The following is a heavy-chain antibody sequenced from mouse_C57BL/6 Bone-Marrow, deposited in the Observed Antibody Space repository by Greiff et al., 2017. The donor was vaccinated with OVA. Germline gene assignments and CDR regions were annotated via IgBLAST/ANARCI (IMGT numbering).Heavy chain of an antibody. J-gene: IGHJ3*01. CDR1: GFTFSSYA. CDR3: ARLGGTWFAY. CDR2: ISDGGSYT. Sequence: DVKLVESGGGLVKPGGSLKLSCAASGFTFSSYAMSWVRQTPEKRLEWVATISDGGSYTYYPDNVKGRFTISRDNAKNNLYLQMSHLKSEDTAMYYCARLGGTWFAYWGQGTLVTVSA. V-gene: IGHV5-4*03.